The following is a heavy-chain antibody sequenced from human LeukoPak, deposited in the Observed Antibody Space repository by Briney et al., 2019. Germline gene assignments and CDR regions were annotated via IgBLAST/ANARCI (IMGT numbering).Heavy chain of an antibody. CDR2: ISGSGGST. D-gene: IGHD6-13*01. CDR3: AKDGGYSSSWVHYGMDV. Sequence: GGSLRLSCAASGFTFSSYAMSWVRQAPGKGLEWVSAISGSGGSTYYAGSVKGRFTISRDNSKNTLYLQMNSLRAEDTAVYYCAKDGGYSSSWVHYGMDVWGQGTTVTVSS. CDR1: GFTFSSYA. V-gene: IGHV3-23*01. J-gene: IGHJ6*02.